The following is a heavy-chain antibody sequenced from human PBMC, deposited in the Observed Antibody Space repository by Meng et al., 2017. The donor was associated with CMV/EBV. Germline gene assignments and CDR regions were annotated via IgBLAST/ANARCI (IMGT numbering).Heavy chain of an antibody. D-gene: IGHD6-13*01. CDR3: ARSFRFGHSSPTGYYYYGMDV. Sequence: GGSLRLSCKGSGSSFTSYWIGWVRQMPGKGLEWMGIIYPGDSDTRYSPSFQGQVTISADKSISTAYLQWSSLKASDTAMYYCARSFRFGHSSPTGYYYYGMDVWGQGTTVTVSS. CDR2: IYPGDSDT. CDR1: GSSFTSYW. J-gene: IGHJ6*02. V-gene: IGHV5-51*01.